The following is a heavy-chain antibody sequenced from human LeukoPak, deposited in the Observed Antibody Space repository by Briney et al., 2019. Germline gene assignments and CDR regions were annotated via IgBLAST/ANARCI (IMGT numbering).Heavy chain of an antibody. Sequence: GASVKVSCKASGHTFTGYYMHWVRQAPGQGLEWMGWINPNSGGTNYAQKFQGRVTMTRDTSISTAYMELSRLRSDDTAVYYCARDSAGTTPYYYMDVWGKGTTVTVSS. CDR2: INPNSGGT. CDR1: GHTFTGYY. CDR3: ARDSAGTTPYYYMDV. D-gene: IGHD1-1*01. V-gene: IGHV1-2*02. J-gene: IGHJ6*03.